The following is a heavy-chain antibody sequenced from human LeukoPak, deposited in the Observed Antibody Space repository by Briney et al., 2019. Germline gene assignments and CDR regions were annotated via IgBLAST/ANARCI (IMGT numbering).Heavy chain of an antibody. Sequence: RPGGSLRLSCAASGFTFDDYGMSWVRQAPGKGLEWVSGINWNGGSTGYADSVKGRFTISRDNAKNSLYLQMNSLRAEDTAVYYCARGPGARKPRDAFDIWGQGTMVTVSS. V-gene: IGHV3-20*04. CDR1: GFTFDDYG. D-gene: IGHD1-26*01. CDR2: INWNGGST. CDR3: ARGPGARKPRDAFDI. J-gene: IGHJ3*02.